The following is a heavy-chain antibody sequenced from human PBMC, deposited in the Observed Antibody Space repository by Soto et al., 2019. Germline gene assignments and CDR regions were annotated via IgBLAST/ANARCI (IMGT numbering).Heavy chain of an antibody. V-gene: IGHV3-53*01. CDR1: GFSFSSYG. CDR2: IYSGGST. J-gene: IGHJ4*02. D-gene: IGHD6-19*01. Sequence: GGSLRLSCAASGFSFSSYGMHWVRQSPGKGLEWVAVIYSGGSTYYADSVKGRFTISRDNSKNTLYLQMNSLRAEDTAVYYCARASSSGWYPDYWGQGTLVTVSS. CDR3: ARASSSGWYPDY.